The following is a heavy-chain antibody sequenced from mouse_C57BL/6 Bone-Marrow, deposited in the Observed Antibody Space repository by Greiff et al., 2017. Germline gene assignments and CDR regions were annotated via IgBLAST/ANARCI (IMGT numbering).Heavy chain of an antibody. CDR2: IWSGGST. CDR1: GFSLTSYG. Sequence: QVQLKESGPGLVQPSQSLSITCTVSGFSLTSYGVHWVRQSPGKGLEWLGVIWSGGSTDYNAAFISRLSISKDNSKSQVFFKMNSLQADATAIYYCARGMMVTTGAWFAYWGQGTLVTVSA. D-gene: IGHD2-3*01. CDR3: ARGMMVTTGAWFAY. J-gene: IGHJ3*01. V-gene: IGHV2-2*01.